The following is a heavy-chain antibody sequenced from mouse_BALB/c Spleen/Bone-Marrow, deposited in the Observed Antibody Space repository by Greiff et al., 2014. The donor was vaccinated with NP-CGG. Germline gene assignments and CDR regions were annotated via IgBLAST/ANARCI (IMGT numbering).Heavy chain of an antibody. CDR1: GFTFSDFY. Sequence: EVHLVESGGGLVKPGGSLKLSCAAPGFTFSDFYMFWFRQTPEKRLEWVATISDGGTYTYYPDSVKGRFTISRDNAKNNLYLQMSSLKSEDTAMYYCARSGERYGAMDYWGQGTSVTVSS. CDR3: ARSGERYGAMDY. D-gene: IGHD1-1*02. CDR2: ISDGGTYT. J-gene: IGHJ4*01. V-gene: IGHV5-4*02.